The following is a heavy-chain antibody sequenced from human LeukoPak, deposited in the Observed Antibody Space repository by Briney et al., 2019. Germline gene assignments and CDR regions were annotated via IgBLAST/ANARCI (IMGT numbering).Heavy chain of an antibody. V-gene: IGHV3-66*01. CDR2: IYSGGST. Sequence: PGGSLRLSCAASGFTFSSYAMSWVRQAPGKGLEWVSVIYSGGSTYYADSVKGRFTISRDNSKNTLYLQMNSLRAEDTAVYYCASLSSGWYFAVAFDIWGQGTMVTVSS. CDR1: GFTFSSYA. CDR3: ASLSSGWYFAVAFDI. J-gene: IGHJ3*02. D-gene: IGHD6-19*01.